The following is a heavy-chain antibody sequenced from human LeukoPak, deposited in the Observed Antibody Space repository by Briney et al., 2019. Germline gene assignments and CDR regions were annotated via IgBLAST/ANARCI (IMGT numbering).Heavy chain of an antibody. J-gene: IGHJ5*02. D-gene: IGHD2-2*01. Sequence: SQTLSLACTVSGGSISSGDYYWSWIRQPPGKGLEWIGYIYYSGSTYYNPSLKSRVTISVDTSKNQFSLKLSSVTAADTAVYYCAREALTYCSSTSCYGNWFDPWGQGTLVTVSS. CDR2: IYYSGST. V-gene: IGHV4-30-4*08. CDR1: GGSISSGDYY. CDR3: AREALTYCSSTSCYGNWFDP.